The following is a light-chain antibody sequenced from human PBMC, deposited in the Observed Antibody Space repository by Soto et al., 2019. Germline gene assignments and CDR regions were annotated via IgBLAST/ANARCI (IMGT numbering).Light chain of an antibody. Sequence: DFQMPQSPPSLSAFVGDRVTITCRASQDIGNFLGWYQQKPGKVPKLLIYATSTLQSGVPSRFSGSGSGTEFTLTISSLQPEDVATYYCQKCKVAPFTFGGGTKVDIK. J-gene: IGKJ4*01. CDR2: ATS. V-gene: IGKV1-27*01. CDR3: QKCKVAPFT. CDR1: QDIGNF.